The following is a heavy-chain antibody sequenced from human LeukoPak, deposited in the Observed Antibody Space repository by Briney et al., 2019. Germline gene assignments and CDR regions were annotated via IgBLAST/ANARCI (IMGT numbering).Heavy chain of an antibody. J-gene: IGHJ4*02. V-gene: IGHV4-61*02. CDR2: IYTSGTT. CDR3: ARGASGSYHYFDY. Sequence: SQTLSLTCAVSGGSISSGGYSWSWIRQPAGKGLEWIGRIYTSGTTNYNPSLKSRVTMSVDTSKNHFSLKLSSVTAADTAVYYCARGASGSYHYFDYWGQGTLVTVSS. CDR1: GGSISSGGYS. D-gene: IGHD1-26*01.